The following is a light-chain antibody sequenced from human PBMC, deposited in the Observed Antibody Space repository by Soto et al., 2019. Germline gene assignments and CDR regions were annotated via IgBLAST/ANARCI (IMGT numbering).Light chain of an antibody. CDR1: QSIGDW. J-gene: IGKJ1*01. Sequence: DIQMTQSPSTLSASVGDRVTITCRASQSIGDWLAWYQQKPGKAPYLLIYDASILQNGVPSRFSGSGSGTEVTLAITSLQPDDLATYYCQQYSRSSWTFGQGTKVDIK. CDR3: QQYSRSSWT. V-gene: IGKV1-5*01. CDR2: DAS.